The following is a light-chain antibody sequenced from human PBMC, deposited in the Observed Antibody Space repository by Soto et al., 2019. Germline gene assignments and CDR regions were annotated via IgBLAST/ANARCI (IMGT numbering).Light chain of an antibody. CDR1: QSVSSN. CDR3: QHGET. CDR2: GAS. Sequence: EIVMTQSPATLSVSPGARATLSCRASQSVSSNLAWYQQKPGQAPRLLLYGASTRATGIPARFSGSGSGTEFTLTISSLQSEDCAVYYCQHGETFGQGTNVEVK. V-gene: IGKV3-15*01. J-gene: IGKJ1*01.